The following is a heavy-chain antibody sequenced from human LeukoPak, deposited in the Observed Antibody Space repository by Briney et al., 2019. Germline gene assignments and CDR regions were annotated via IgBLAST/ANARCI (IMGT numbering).Heavy chain of an antibody. Sequence: RPGGSLRLSCAASGFTFSSYGMHWVRQAPGKGLEWVAVISYDGSNKYYADSVKGRFTISRDNAKNSLYLQMNSLRAEDTAVYYCARDAVPAAIRNPNWFDPWGQGTLVTVSS. V-gene: IGHV3-30*03. D-gene: IGHD2-2*01. CDR1: GFTFSSYG. J-gene: IGHJ5*02. CDR2: ISYDGSNK. CDR3: ARDAVPAAIRNPNWFDP.